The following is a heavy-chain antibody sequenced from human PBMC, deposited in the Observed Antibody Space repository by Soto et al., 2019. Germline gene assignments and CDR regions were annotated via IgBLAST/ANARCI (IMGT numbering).Heavy chain of an antibody. D-gene: IGHD2-15*01. CDR3: VKDVIGYCSAGNCFPDSYFDY. J-gene: IGHJ4*02. V-gene: IGHV3-30*18. CDR1: GFTFGNYG. Sequence: GGSLRLSCAASGFTFGNYGMHWVRQAPGKGLEGVAAISFDGNREYYANSGRGRFTISRDNLKNTLYLQINSLRVEDTAVYFCVKDVIGYCSAGNCFPDSYFDYWGQGALVTVSS. CDR2: ISFDGNRE.